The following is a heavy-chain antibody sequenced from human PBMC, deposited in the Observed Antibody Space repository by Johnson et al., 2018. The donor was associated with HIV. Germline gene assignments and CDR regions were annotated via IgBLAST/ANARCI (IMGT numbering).Heavy chain of an antibody. CDR1: GFTFSDYA. Sequence: QVQLVESGGGVVQPGRSLRLSCAASGFTFSDYAIHWVRQAPDKGLEWVAVISYDGSNKYYADSVKGRFTISRDNSKNTLYLQMNSLRAEDTAVYYCAKDSRYSYGPDAFDIWGQGTMVTVSS. D-gene: IGHD5-18*01. CDR3: AKDSRYSYGPDAFDI. CDR2: ISYDGSNK. J-gene: IGHJ3*02. V-gene: IGHV3-30*04.